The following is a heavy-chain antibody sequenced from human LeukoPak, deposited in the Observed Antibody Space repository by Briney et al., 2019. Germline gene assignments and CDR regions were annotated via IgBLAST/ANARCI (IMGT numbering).Heavy chain of an antibody. CDR2: INPSSGGT. Sequence: ASVKVSCRASGYTFIAHYMHWVRQAPGQGLEWMGWINPSSGGTNYAQKFQGRVTMTRDTSISTAYMELSELRSDDTAVYYCARDLTHRKNYDNSGYQIVPAFWGQGTPVTVSS. J-gene: IGHJ4*02. CDR3: ARDLTHRKNYDNSGYQIVPAF. CDR1: GYTFIAHY. D-gene: IGHD3-22*01. V-gene: IGHV1-2*02.